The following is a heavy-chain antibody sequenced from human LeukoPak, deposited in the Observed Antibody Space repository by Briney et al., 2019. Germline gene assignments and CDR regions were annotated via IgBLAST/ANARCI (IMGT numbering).Heavy chain of an antibody. J-gene: IGHJ4*02. Sequence: GGSLRLSCAASGFTFSSYGMHWVRQAPGKGLEWVAFIRYDGSNKYYADSVKGRFTISRDNSKNTLYLQMNSLRAEDTAVYYCAKDLDLYFDWLFRFYFEYWGQGTLVTVSS. CDR2: IRYDGSNK. D-gene: IGHD3-9*01. CDR1: GFTFSSYG. CDR3: AKDLDLYFDWLFRFYFEY. V-gene: IGHV3-30*02.